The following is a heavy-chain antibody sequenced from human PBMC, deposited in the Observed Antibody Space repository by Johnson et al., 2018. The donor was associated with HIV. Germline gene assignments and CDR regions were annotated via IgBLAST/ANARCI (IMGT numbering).Heavy chain of an antibody. Sequence: VQLVESGGGVVQPGRSLRLSCAASGFTFSSYAMHWVRQVPGKGLEWVPGINWSGHDTAYSDSVKARFTISRDNAKNSLYLQMNVLRDEDTAWYYCARGRGYGAERGALYNWGQGTMVTVSA. CDR2: INWSGHDT. CDR3: ARGRGYGAERGALYN. V-gene: IGHV3-20*04. J-gene: IGHJ3*01. CDR1: GFTFSSYA. D-gene: IGHD4-17*01.